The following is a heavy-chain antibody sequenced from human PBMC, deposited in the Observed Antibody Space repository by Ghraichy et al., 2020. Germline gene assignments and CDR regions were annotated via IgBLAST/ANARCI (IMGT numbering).Heavy chain of an antibody. Sequence: GESLNISCAASGFTFSSYAMSWVRQAPGKGLEWVSAISGSGGSTYYADSVKGRFTISRDNSKNTLYLQMNSLRAEDTAVYYCAKDGAATVTSPVYYYYYGMDVWGQGTTVTVSS. J-gene: IGHJ6*02. CDR2: ISGSGGST. CDR3: AKDGAATVTSPVYYYYYGMDV. CDR1: GFTFSSYA. V-gene: IGHV3-23*01. D-gene: IGHD4-17*01.